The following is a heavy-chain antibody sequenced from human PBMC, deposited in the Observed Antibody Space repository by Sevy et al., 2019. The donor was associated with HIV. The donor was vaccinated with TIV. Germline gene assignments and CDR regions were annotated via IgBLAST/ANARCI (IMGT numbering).Heavy chain of an antibody. V-gene: IGHV3-30*01. CDR2: ISHDERYK. D-gene: IGHD2-21*02. J-gene: IGHJ4*02. CDR1: GFSFSNYD. CDR3: ARLVSCGCDCYYLDS. Sequence: GGSLRLSCAASGFSFSNYDMHWVRQAPGKGLDWVAVISHDERYKNYAESVKVRFTISRDNFKNTLFLQMDSLRHEDMAVYFCARLVSCGCDCYYLDSWGQGALVTVSS.